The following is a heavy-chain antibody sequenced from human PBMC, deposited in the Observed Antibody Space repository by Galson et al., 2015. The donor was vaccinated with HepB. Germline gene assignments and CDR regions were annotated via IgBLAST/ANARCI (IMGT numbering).Heavy chain of an antibody. J-gene: IGHJ3*02. Sequence: SVKVSCKASGYTFTSYYMHWVRQAPGQGLEWMGIINPSGGSTSYAQKFQGRVTMTRDTSTSTVYMELSRLRSDDTAVYYCARPPYQLLPGGAFDIWGQGTMVTVSS. CDR2: INPSGGST. D-gene: IGHD2-2*01. V-gene: IGHV1-46*01. CDR3: ARPPYQLLPGGAFDI. CDR1: GYTFTSYY.